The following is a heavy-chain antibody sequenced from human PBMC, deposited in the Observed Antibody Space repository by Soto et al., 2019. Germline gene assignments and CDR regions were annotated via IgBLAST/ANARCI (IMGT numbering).Heavy chain of an antibody. D-gene: IGHD2-15*01. CDR1: GYTFTSYG. V-gene: IGHV1-18*04. CDR2: ISAYNGNT. J-gene: IGHJ5*02. CDR3: ARDGDVVVVAAPWFDP. Sequence: AASVKVSCKASGYTFTSYGISWVRQAPGQGLEWMGWISAYNGNTNYAQKLQGRVTMTTDTSTSTAYMELRSLRSDDTAVYYCARDGDVVVVAAPWFDPWGQGTLVTVSS.